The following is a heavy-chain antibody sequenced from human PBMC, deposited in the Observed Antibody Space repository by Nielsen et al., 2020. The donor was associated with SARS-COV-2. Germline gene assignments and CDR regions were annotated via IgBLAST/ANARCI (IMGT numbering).Heavy chain of an antibody. CDR1: GFTFSSYW. CDR2: IKADGSEK. J-gene: IGHJ5*02. Sequence: GESLKISCAASGFTFSSYWMSWVRQAPGKGLEWVANIKADGSEKYYVDSVKGRFTISRDNATNSLYLQMNSLRAEETAVYYCARELETYYDFWSGLGGDWFDPWGQGTLVTVSS. D-gene: IGHD3-3*01. CDR3: ARELETYYDFWSGLGGDWFDP. V-gene: IGHV3-7*01.